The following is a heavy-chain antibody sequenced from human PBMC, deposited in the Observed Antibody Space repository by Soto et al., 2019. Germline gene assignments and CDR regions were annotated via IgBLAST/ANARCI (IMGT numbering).Heavy chain of an antibody. J-gene: IGHJ1*01. CDR3: ASSYYDSSGYYFRAEYFQH. CDR2: IIPIVGTA. V-gene: IGHV1-69*01. CDR1: GGTFSSYA. Sequence: QVQLVQSGAEVKKPGSSVKVSCKASGGTFSSYAISWVRQSPGQGLEWMGGIIPIVGTANYAQKFQGRVTITADESTSTAYMELSSLSSEDTAVYYCASSYYDSSGYYFRAEYFQHWGQGTLVTVSS. D-gene: IGHD3-22*01.